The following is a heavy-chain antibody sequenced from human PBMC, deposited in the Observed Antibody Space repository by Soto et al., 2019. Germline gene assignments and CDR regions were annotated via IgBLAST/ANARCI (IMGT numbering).Heavy chain of an antibody. CDR1: GYSFTSYW. J-gene: IGHJ5*02. CDR2: IYPGDSDT. Sequence: VGSLRISWKVSGYSFTSYWSGWVRQMPGKGLEWMGIIYPGDSDTRYSPSFQGQVTISADKSISTAYLQWSSLKASDTAMYYCARRGRTDWFDPWGQGTLVTVSS. D-gene: IGHD1-1*01. V-gene: IGHV5-51*01. CDR3: ARRGRTDWFDP.